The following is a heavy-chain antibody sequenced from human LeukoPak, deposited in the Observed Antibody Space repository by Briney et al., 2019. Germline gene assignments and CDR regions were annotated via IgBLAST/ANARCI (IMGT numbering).Heavy chain of an antibody. CDR3: ARATTIKIFGVAIQLNNGFAP. V-gene: IGHV3-74*01. D-gene: IGHD3-3*01. Sequence: GGSLRLSRAGPVLTLRRFWMHSVRAVPGEGLVWVSRIESDGGRTSYADSVKGRFTISRDNARTTLYLQMNNLRVEDTAVYYCARATTIKIFGVAIQLNNGFAPWGQGPLVTVSS. CDR2: IESDGGRT. CDR1: VLTLRRFW. J-gene: IGHJ5*02.